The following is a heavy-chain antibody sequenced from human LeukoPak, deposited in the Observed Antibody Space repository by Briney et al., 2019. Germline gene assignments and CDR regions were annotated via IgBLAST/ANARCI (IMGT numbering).Heavy chain of an antibody. CDR1: GFTFSSYD. V-gene: IGHV3-43*02. J-gene: IGHJ4*02. D-gene: IGHD3-10*01. CDR2: ISGDSDYT. Sequence: GGSLRLSCAASGFTFSSYDMSWVRQAPGMGLGWVSLISGDSDYTYYADSVKGRFTISRDNSKNSLYLQMNTLRTEDNALYYCAKGHGSRTGDCEYWGQGTLVTVSS. CDR3: AKGHGSRTGDCEY.